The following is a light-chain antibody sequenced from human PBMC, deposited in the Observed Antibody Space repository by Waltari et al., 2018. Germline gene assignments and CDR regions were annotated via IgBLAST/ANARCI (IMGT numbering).Light chain of an antibody. CDR3: SSFTSSSTLV. CDR1: SSDVGGYNY. J-gene: IGLJ3*02. CDR2: EVS. V-gene: IGLV2-14*01. Sequence: QSALTQPASVSGSPGQSTTIPCTGTSSDVGGYNYVPWYQQHPGKAPKLMIYEVSNRPSRVSNRFSGSKSGNTASLTISGLQAEDEADYYCSSFTSSSTLVFGGGTKLTVL.